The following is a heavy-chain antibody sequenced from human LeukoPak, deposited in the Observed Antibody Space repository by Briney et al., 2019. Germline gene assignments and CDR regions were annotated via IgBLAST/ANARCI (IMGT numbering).Heavy chain of an antibody. CDR2: IKSKTDGGTT. CDR1: GVTFSNAG. J-gene: IGHJ4*02. D-gene: IGHD3-3*01. V-gene: IGHV3-15*01. Sequence: GGSLRLSCAASGVTFSNAGMSWVRQAPGKGLEWVGRIKSKTDGGTTDYAAPVKGRFTISRDDSKNTLYLQMNSLKTEDTAVYYCTTDTADDFGSGYSQYYLDYWGQGTLVTVSS. CDR3: TTDTADDFGSGYSQYYLDY.